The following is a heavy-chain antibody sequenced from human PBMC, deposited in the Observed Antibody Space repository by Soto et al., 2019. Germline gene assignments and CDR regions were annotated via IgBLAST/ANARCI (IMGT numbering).Heavy chain of an antibody. CDR2: IYYSGST. Sequence: SETLSLTCTVSGGSISSSSYYWGWIRQPPGKGLEWIGSIYYSGSTYYNPSLKSRVTISVDTSKNQFSLKLSSVTAADTAVYYCARGGAAVTTLSWGIDYYFDYWGQGTLVTVSS. V-gene: IGHV4-39*01. CDR1: GGSISSSSYY. CDR3: ARGGAAVTTLSWGIDYYFDY. J-gene: IGHJ4*02. D-gene: IGHD4-17*01.